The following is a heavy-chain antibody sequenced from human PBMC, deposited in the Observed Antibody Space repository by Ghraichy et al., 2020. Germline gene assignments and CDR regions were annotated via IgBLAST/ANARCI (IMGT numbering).Heavy chain of an antibody. CDR2: THYTGST. CDR3: ATLGVCGNDCYSFDY. CDR1: GASISSFH. J-gene: IGHJ4*02. D-gene: IGHD2-21*02. V-gene: IGHV4-59*01. Sequence: SETLSLTCAVSGASISSFHWSWIRQRPGLGQEWIGFTHYTGSTYYDPSLKSRVTLSLDMSKNQFSLKLRSVTAADTAVYYCATLGVCGNDCYSFDYWGRGTLVTVSS.